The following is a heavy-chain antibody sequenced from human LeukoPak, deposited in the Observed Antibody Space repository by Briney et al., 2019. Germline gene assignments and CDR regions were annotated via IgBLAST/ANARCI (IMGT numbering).Heavy chain of an antibody. J-gene: IGHJ4*02. CDR3: ASYSSGYSSYYFDY. CDR2: IYYSGST. V-gene: IGHV4-59*01. Sequence: SGTLSLTCTVSGGSISSYYWNWIRQPPGKGLEWIGNIYYSGSTNYNPSLKSRITISVDTSKNQFSLKLSSVTAADTAVYYCASYSSGYSSYYFDYWGQGTLVTVSS. D-gene: IGHD3-22*01. CDR1: GGSISSYY.